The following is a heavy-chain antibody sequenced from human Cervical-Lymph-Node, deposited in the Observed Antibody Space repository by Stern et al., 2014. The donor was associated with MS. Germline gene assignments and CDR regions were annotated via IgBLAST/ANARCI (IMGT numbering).Heavy chain of an antibody. J-gene: IGHJ6*02. V-gene: IGHV4-59*01. CDR1: GGSISSYY. Sequence: VQLQESAPGLVKPSETLSLTCTVSGGSISSYYWSWIRQPPGKGLEWIGYIYYSGSTNYNPSLKSRVIISVNTSKNQISLKLCSVTAADTAVNYCARGDGDYYGMDVWGQGTTVTVSS. CDR3: ARGDGDYYGMDV. D-gene: IGHD4-17*01. CDR2: IYYSGST.